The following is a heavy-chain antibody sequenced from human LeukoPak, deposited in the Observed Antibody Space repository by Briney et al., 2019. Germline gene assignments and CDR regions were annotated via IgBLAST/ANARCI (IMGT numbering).Heavy chain of an antibody. CDR1: GFTFSGYG. V-gene: IGHV3-48*02. J-gene: IGHJ4*02. D-gene: IGHD6-19*01. CDR3: VSAAVAGTVY. Sequence: PGGSPRLSCAASGFTFSGYGMNWVRQAPGKGLEWVSHITSSSNIMYYADSVKGRFTISRDNAKNFLYVQMNSLRDEDTAVYYCVSAAVAGTVYWGQRTLVTVSS. CDR2: ITSSSNIM.